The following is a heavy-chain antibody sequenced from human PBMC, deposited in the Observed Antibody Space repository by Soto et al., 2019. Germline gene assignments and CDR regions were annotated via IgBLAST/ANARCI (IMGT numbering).Heavy chain of an antibody. J-gene: IGHJ4*02. CDR1: GESFSGFY. CDR3: ARGKGYCTTSSCRECGSCYDDY. V-gene: IGHV4-34*01. Sequence: KASETLSLTCAVYGESFSGFYWSWIRQSPGKGLEWIGEINHSGSTNYNPSLKTRVTISVETSKNQFSLNLNSVTAADTAVYYCARGKGYCTTSSCRECGSCYDDYWGQGALVTVSS. D-gene: IGHD2-2*01. CDR2: INHSGST.